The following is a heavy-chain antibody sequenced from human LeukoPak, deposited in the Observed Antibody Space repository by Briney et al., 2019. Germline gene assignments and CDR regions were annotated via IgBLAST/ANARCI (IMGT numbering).Heavy chain of an antibody. Sequence: SETLSLTCSVSGGSISGYYWSWIRQPPGKGLEWIGYIHYSGSTHYNPSLKSRVTISVDTSKNQFSLKLSSVSAEDTALYYCARERLGGSYYRPVEYWGQGTLVTVSS. J-gene: IGHJ4*02. V-gene: IGHV4-59*12. CDR2: IHYSGST. D-gene: IGHD1-26*01. CDR3: ARERLGGSYYRPVEY. CDR1: GGSISGYY.